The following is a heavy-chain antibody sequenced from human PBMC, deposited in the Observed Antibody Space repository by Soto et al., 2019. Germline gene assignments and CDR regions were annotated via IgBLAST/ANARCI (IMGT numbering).Heavy chain of an antibody. Sequence: QVQLVQSGAEVKKPGSSVKVSCKASGGTFSSYAISWVRQAPGQGLEWMGGIIPIFGTANYAQKFQGRVTIPADKSTSTAYMELSSLRSEDTAVYYCAREASGWDYYYSGMDVWGQGTTVTVSS. CDR3: AREASGWDYYYSGMDV. D-gene: IGHD6-19*01. CDR2: IIPIFGTA. CDR1: GGTFSSYA. V-gene: IGHV1-69*06. J-gene: IGHJ6*02.